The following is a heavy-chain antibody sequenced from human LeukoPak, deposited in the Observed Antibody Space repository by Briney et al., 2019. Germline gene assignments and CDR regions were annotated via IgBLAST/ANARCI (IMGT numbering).Heavy chain of an antibody. Sequence: ASVKVSCKASGYTFTGYYMHWVRQAPGQGLEWMGWINPNSGGTNYAQKFQGRVTMTRDTSVSTAYMELSRLRSDDTAVYYCAREGFWRDLGDYWGQGTLVTVSS. CDR1: GYTFTGYY. CDR2: INPNSGGT. J-gene: IGHJ4*02. CDR3: AREGFWRDLGDY. V-gene: IGHV1-2*02. D-gene: IGHD3-3*01.